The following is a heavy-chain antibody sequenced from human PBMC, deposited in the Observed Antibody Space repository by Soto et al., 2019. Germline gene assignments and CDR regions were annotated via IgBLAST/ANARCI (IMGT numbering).Heavy chain of an antibody. CDR3: ARDPYSSSSLDWFDP. CDR1: GYTFTSYA. D-gene: IGHD6-6*01. CDR2: INAGNGNT. V-gene: IGHV1-3*01. J-gene: IGHJ5*02. Sequence: QVQLVQSGAEVKKPGASVTVSCTASGYTFTSYAMHWVRQAPGQRLEWMGWINAGNGNTKYSQKFQGRVTITRDTSGSTAYMELSSLRSEDTAVYYCARDPYSSSSLDWFDPWGQGTLVTV.